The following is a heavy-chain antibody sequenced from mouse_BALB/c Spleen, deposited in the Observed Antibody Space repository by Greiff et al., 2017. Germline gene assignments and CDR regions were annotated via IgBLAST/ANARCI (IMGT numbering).Heavy chain of an antibody. V-gene: IGHV14-3*02. CDR3: APLTGTYAMDY. J-gene: IGHJ4*01. D-gene: IGHD4-1*01. Sequence: EVQLKESGAELVKPGASVKLSCTASGFNIKDTYMHWVKQRPEQGLEWIGRIDPANGNTKYDPKFQGKATITADTSSNTAYLQLSSLTSEDTAVYYCAPLTGTYAMDYWGQGTSVTVSS. CDR2: IDPANGNT. CDR1: GFNIKDTY.